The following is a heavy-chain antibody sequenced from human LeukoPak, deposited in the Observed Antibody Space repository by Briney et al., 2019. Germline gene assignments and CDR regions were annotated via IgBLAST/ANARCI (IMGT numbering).Heavy chain of an antibody. V-gene: IGHV1-18*01. CDR1: GYTFTRYD. J-gene: IGHJ4*01. CDR3: ARAATTGVYFDH. Sequence: GASVKVSCKASGYTFTRYDINWVRQAPGQGPEWMGWISAYNGNANYAQNFQGRVTMTTDTSTSTAYMELRSLTSDDTAVYYCARAATTGVYFDHWGHGTLVTVSS. D-gene: IGHD1-1*01. CDR2: ISAYNGNA.